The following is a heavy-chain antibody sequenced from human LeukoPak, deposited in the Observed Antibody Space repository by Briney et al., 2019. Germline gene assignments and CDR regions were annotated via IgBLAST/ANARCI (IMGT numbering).Heavy chain of an antibody. V-gene: IGHV3-7*01. Sequence: GSLRLSCAASGFTFSRHWMSWVRQAPGKGLEWVADIKQGGNEKNYLDSVKGRFTISRDNSKNTLYLQMNSLRAEDTAVYYCAKDGSRADDYYYMDVWGKGTTVTVSS. CDR2: IKQGGNEK. CDR3: AKDGSRADDYYYMDV. J-gene: IGHJ6*03. CDR1: GFTFSRHW.